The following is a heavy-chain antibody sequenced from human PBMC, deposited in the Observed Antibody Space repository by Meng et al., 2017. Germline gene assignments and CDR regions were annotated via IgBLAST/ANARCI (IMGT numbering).Heavy chain of an antibody. J-gene: IGHJ4*02. V-gene: IGHV3-20*04. CDR1: GFTFDDYG. D-gene: IGHD5-18*01. Sequence: GESLKISCAASGFTFDDYGMSWVRQAPGKGLEWVSGITWNGGSTGYADSVKGRFTISRDNAKNSLYLQMNSLRAEDTALYYCARFYFGYSYGPHHFDYWGQGTLVTVSS. CDR3: ARFYFGYSYGPHHFDY. CDR2: ITWNGGST.